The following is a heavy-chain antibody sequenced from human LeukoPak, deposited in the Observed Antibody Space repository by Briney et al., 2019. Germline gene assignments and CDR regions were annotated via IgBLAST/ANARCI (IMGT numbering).Heavy chain of an antibody. CDR2: ISSSSSYI. D-gene: IGHD6-19*01. Sequence: PGGSLRLSCAASGFTFSSYSMNWVRQAPGKGLEWVSSISSSSSYIYYADSVKGRFTISRDNAKNSLYLQMNSLRAEDTAVYYCARGRSFSSGWYAYYFDYWGQGTLVTVSS. CDR1: GFTFSSYS. J-gene: IGHJ4*02. CDR3: ARGRSFSSGWYAYYFDY. V-gene: IGHV3-21*04.